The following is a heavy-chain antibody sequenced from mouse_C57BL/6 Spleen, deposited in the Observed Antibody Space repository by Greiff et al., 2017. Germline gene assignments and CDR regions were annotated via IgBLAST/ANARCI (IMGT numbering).Heavy chain of an antibody. CDR3: ERHEGYFDV. CDR1: GFTFSDYY. J-gene: IGHJ1*03. Sequence: DVKLQESGGGLVQPGGSLKLSCAASGFTFSDYYMYWVRQRPEKGLEWVEYISTGGGSTYYPDTVKGRFTLSRDNSKNTLYLHRSRLKSEDTAMYYCERHEGYFDVWGTGTTVTVSS. CDR2: ISTGGGST. V-gene: IGHV5-12*01.